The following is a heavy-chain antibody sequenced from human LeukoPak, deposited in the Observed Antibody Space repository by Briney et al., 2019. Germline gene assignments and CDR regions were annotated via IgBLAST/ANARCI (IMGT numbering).Heavy chain of an antibody. D-gene: IGHD3-3*01. Sequence: SETLSLTCTVSGGSISSYYWSWIRQPAGKGLEWIGRIYTSGSTNYNPSLKSRVTMSVDTSKNQFSLKLSSVTAADTAVYYCARGWDYDFWSGSQPFDYWGQGTLVTVSS. CDR2: IYTSGST. CDR3: ARGWDYDFWSGSQPFDY. CDR1: GGSISSYY. V-gene: IGHV4-4*07. J-gene: IGHJ4*02.